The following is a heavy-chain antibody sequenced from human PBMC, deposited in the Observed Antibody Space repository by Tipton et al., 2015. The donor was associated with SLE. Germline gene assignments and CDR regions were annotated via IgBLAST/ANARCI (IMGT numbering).Heavy chain of an antibody. V-gene: IGHV4-61*09. CDR2: IYTSGST. Sequence: TLSLTCTVSGGSISSSSYYWSWIRQPPGKGLEWIGYIYTSGSTNYNPSLKSRVTISVDTSKNQFSLKLSSVTAADTAVYYCALDSSGYFDYWGQGTLVTVSS. J-gene: IGHJ4*02. CDR3: ALDSSGYFDY. D-gene: IGHD3-22*01. CDR1: GGSISSSSYY.